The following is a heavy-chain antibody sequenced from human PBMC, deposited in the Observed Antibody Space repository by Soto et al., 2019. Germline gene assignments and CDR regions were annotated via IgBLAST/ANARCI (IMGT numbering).Heavy chain of an antibody. V-gene: IGHV1-18*01. CDR1: GYTFTSYG. Sequence: ASVKVSCKASGYTFTSYGISWVGPAPGQGLEWMGWISAYNGNTNYAQKLQGRVTMTTDTSTSTAYMELRSVRSDDTAVYYCARSLYYDFRSGYYSRNLLDPSAQRSLVTGSS. CDR3: ARSLYYDFRSGYYSRNLLDP. J-gene: IGHJ5*02. D-gene: IGHD3-3*01. CDR2: ISAYNGNT.